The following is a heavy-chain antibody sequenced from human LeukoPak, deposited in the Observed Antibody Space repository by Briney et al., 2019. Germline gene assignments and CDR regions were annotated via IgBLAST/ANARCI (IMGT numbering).Heavy chain of an antibody. CDR3: ARSTVANNLDY. CDR2: IYHSGST. J-gene: IGHJ4*02. D-gene: IGHD4-23*01. Sequence: SETLSLTCTVSGYSISSGYYWGWIRQPPGKGLEWIGSIYHSGSTYYNPSLKSRVTISVDTSKNQFSLKLSSVTAADTAVYYCARSTVANNLDYWGQGTLVTVSS. V-gene: IGHV4-38-2*02. CDR1: GYSISSGYY.